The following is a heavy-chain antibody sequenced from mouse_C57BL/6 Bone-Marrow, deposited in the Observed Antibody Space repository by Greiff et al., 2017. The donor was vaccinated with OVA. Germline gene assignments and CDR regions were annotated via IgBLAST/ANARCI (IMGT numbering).Heavy chain of an antibody. CDR3: ARAYYYGSSYDYFDY. D-gene: IGHD1-1*01. CDR1: GYTFTSYW. V-gene: IGHV1-52*01. J-gene: IGHJ2*01. CDR2: IDPSDSET. Sequence: QVQLKESGAELVRPGSSVKLSCKASGYTFTSYWMHWVKQRPIQGLEWIGNIDPSDSETHYNQKFKDKATLTVDKSSSTAYMQLSSLTSEDSAVYYCARAYYYGSSYDYFDYWGQGTTLTVSS.